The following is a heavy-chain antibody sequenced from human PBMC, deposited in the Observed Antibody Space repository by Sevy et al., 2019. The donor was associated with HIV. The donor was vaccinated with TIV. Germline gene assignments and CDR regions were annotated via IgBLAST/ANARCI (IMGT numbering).Heavy chain of an antibody. CDR3: TTGPGGGYDSQVPFDY. V-gene: IGHV3-15*01. J-gene: IGHJ4*02. D-gene: IGHD5-12*01. Sequence: GGSLRLSCAASGFTFSNAWMSWVRQAPGKGLEWVGRIKSKTDGGKTDYAAPVKGRFTISRDDSKNTLYLQMNSLKTEDTAVYYCTTGPGGGYDSQVPFDYWGQGTLVTVSS. CDR1: GFTFSNAW. CDR2: IKSKTDGGKT.